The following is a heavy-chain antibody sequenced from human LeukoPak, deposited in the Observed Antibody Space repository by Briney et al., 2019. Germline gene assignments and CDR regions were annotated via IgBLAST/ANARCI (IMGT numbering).Heavy chain of an antibody. CDR1: GYTLTELS. CDR2: FDPEDGET. V-gene: IGHV1-24*01. D-gene: IGHD6-13*01. J-gene: IGHJ6*03. CDR3: ATDHEAAAGERRYYYYMDV. Sequence: ASVKVSCKVSGYTLTELSMHWVRQAPGKGLEWMGGFDPEDGETIYAQKFQGRVTMTEDTSTDTAYMELSSLRSEDTAVYYCATDHEAAAGERRYYYYMDVWGKGTTVTVSS.